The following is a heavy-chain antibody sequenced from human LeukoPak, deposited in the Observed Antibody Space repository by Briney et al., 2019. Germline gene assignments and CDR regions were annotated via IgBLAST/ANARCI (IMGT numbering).Heavy chain of an antibody. V-gene: IGHV1-8*01. CDR2: MNPNSGNT. D-gene: IGHD1-26*01. CDR3: ARALAWGGSYYNYYYMDV. J-gene: IGHJ6*03. Sequence: ASVKVSCKASGYTFTSYDINWMRQATGQGLEWMGWMNPNSGNTGYAQKFQGRVTMTRNTSISTFYMDLSSLRSEDTAVYYCARALAWGGSYYNYYYMDVWGKGTTMTVSS. CDR1: GYTFTSYD.